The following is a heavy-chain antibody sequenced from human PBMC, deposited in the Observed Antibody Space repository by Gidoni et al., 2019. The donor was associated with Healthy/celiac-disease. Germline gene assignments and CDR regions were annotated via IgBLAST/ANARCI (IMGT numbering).Heavy chain of an antibody. D-gene: IGHD3-3*01. J-gene: IGHJ3*02. V-gene: IGHV5-51*01. Sequence: EVQLVQSGAEVKKPGESLKISCKASGNSFTSYWIGWVRQMPGKGLEWMGIIYPGDSDTRYSPSFQGQVTISADKSISTAYLQWSSLKASDTAMYYCARQYYDFWSASSNSHAFDIWGQGTMVTVSS. CDR1: GNSFTSYW. CDR2: IYPGDSDT. CDR3: ARQYYDFWSASSNSHAFDI.